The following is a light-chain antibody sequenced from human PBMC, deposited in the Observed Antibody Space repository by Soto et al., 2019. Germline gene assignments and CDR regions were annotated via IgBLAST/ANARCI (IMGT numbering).Light chain of an antibody. CDR2: EVS. V-gene: IGLV2-14*01. CDR1: SSDVGNYNY. CDR3: SSYTTSSTWV. Sequence: QSALTQPASVSGSPGQSITISCTGTSSDVGNYNYVSWYQQHPGKAPKLMIYEVSNRPSGVSNRFSGSKSGNTASLTIAGPQAEDEADYYCSSYTTSSTWVFGGGTKVTVL. J-gene: IGLJ3*02.